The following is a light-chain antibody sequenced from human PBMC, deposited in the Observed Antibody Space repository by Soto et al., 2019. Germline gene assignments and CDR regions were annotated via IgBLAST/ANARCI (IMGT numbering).Light chain of an antibody. CDR2: AAS. V-gene: IGKV3-15*01. Sequence: EIVLTQSPATLSLSPGEIATLCFRASQSVSAHLAWYQQKPGQAPRLLIYAASTRATDIPARFSGSVSGTEFTLTISSLQSEDFAEYHCQQYNNWPQTFGQGTKVDIK. J-gene: IGKJ1*01. CDR3: QQYNNWPQT. CDR1: QSVSAH.